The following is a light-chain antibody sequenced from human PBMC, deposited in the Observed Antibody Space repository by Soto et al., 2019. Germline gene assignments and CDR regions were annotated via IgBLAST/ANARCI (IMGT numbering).Light chain of an antibody. CDR3: QQYNIFWT. Sequence: DIQMTQSPSTLSASVGDRVAITCRASQSMSSWLAWYQQKPGKAPKLMIYDVSTLESGVPSRFSGSGAGTEFTLTISSLQPVDFATYYCQQYNIFWTFGQGTKVDI. CDR1: QSMSSW. V-gene: IGKV1-5*01. J-gene: IGKJ1*01. CDR2: DVS.